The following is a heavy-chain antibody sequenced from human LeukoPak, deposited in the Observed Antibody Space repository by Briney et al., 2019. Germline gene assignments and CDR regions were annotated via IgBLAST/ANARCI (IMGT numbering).Heavy chain of an antibody. CDR2: IYYSGST. V-gene: IGHV4-61*01. D-gene: IGHD3-16*01. J-gene: IGHJ4*02. Sequence: SETLSLTCTVSGGSVSSGSYYWSWIRLTPGKGLEWIGYIYYSGSTNYNPSLKSRVTISIDTSKNQFSLKLTSVTAADTAVYYCARDKGGGLFDYWGQGTLVTDSS. CDR1: GGSVSSGSYY. CDR3: ARDKGGGLFDY.